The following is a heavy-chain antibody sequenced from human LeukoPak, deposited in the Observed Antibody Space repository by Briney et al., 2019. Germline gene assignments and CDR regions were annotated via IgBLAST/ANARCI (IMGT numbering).Heavy chain of an antibody. Sequence: SETLSLTCAVYGGSFSGYFWCWIRQPPGEGLGWVGEISHSGSTNYNLSLSSRITISVDTSKNQFSLKVDSVTAADTAVYYCARQDYSDSSGQNWFAPRGQGTLVTASS. V-gene: IGHV4-34*01. D-gene: IGHD3-22*01. CDR3: ARQDYSDSSGQNWFAP. J-gene: IGHJ5*02. CDR2: ISHSGST. CDR1: GGSFSGYF.